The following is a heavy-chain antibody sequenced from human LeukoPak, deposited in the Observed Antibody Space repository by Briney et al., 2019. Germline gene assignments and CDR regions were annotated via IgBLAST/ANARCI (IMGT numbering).Heavy chain of an antibody. V-gene: IGHV4-59*01. CDR2: IYYSGRT. J-gene: IGHJ4*02. CDR3: ARDRTGTYDY. Sequence: SETPSLTCTVSGGSISSYYWSWIRQPPGQGLEWIGYIYYSGRTNYNPSLKSRVTISVDTSKNQFSLKLSSVTAADTAVYYCARDRTGTYDYWGQGTLVTVSS. CDR1: GGSISSYY. D-gene: IGHD1-1*01.